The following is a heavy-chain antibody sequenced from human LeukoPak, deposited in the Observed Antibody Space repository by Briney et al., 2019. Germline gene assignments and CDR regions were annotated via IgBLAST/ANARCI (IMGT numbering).Heavy chain of an antibody. Sequence: SQTLSLTCTVSGGSISSGGYSWSWIRQPPGKGMEWIAYIYYTGNTYFNPSLKSRVTISVDTSKNQFSLKLSSVTAADTAVYYCARVLAAAGNNWFDPWGQGTLVTVSS. V-gene: IGHV4-30-4*07. CDR1: GGSISSGGYS. J-gene: IGHJ5*02. CDR2: IYYTGNT. CDR3: ARVLAAAGNNWFDP. D-gene: IGHD6-13*01.